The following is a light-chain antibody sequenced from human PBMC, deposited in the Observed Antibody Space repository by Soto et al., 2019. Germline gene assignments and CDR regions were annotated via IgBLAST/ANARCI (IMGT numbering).Light chain of an antibody. Sequence: EIVMTQSPATLSLSPGERASLSCRASQTIDNTLAWYQRKPGQAPGLLIYDASTRATGVPARFNGSGSGTEFTLTISSLQSEDFAVYYCQQYNEWPPFTFGQGTRLEIK. V-gene: IGKV3-15*01. CDR2: DAS. J-gene: IGKJ5*01. CDR3: QQYNEWPPFT. CDR1: QTIDNT.